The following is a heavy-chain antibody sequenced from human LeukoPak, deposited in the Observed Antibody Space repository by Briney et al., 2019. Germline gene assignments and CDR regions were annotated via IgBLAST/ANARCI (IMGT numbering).Heavy chain of an antibody. CDR2: ISYEGSNQ. D-gene: IGHD3-16*01. V-gene: IGHV3-30-3*01. CDR3: ARGVGSYGYEYYYGMDV. CDR1: GFIFSGYA. J-gene: IGHJ6*02. Sequence: GGSLRLSCAASGFIFSGYAMHWARQAPGQGLEWVAEISYEGSNQNYADSVRGRFTISRDSSKNILYLQMNSLRAEDTAIYYCARGVGSYGYEYYYGMDVWGQGTTVTVSS.